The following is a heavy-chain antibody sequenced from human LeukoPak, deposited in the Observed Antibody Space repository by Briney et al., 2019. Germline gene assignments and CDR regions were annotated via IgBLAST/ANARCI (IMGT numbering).Heavy chain of an antibody. CDR1: GFTFSSYS. CDR3: ATDTGTDMATGGVPVVY. J-gene: IGHJ4*02. CDR2: MSSSSSYI. Sequence: PGGSLRLSCAASGFTFSSYSMNWVRQAPGKGLEWVSSMSSSSSYIYYSDSVKGRFTISRDNAKNSLYLQMNSLRAEDTAVYYCATDTGTDMATGGVPVVYWGQGTLVTVSS. D-gene: IGHD5-18*01. V-gene: IGHV3-21*01.